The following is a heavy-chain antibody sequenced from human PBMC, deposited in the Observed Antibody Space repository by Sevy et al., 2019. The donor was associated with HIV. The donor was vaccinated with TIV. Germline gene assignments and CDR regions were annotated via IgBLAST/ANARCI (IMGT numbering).Heavy chain of an antibody. CDR3: VKDRYYDSSGYYYESPYFDY. D-gene: IGHD3-22*01. Sequence: GGCLRLSCSASGFTFSSYAMHWVRQAPGKGLEYVSAISSNGGSTYYADSVKGRFTISRDNSKNTLYLQMSSLRAEDTAVYYCVKDRYYDSSGYYYESPYFDYWGQGTLVTVSS. CDR2: ISSNGGST. V-gene: IGHV3-64D*06. J-gene: IGHJ4*02. CDR1: GFTFSSYA.